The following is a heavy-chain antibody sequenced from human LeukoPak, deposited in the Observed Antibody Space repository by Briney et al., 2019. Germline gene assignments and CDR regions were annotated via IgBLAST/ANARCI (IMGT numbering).Heavy chain of an antibody. V-gene: IGHV1-2*02. Sequence: GASVKVSCKASGYTFTGYYMHWVRQAPGQGLEWMGWINPNSGGTNYAQKFQGRVTMTRDTSISTAYMELSRLRSDDTAVYYCARGRGLLWFAPYGDYPNDWFDPWGQGTLVTVSS. J-gene: IGHJ5*02. CDR1: GYTFTGYY. D-gene: IGHD3-10*01. CDR2: INPNSGGT. CDR3: ARGRGLLWFAPYGDYPNDWFDP.